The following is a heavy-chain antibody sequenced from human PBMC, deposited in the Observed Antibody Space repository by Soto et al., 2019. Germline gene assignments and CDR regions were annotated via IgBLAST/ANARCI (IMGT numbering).Heavy chain of an antibody. J-gene: IGHJ1*01. Sequence: GASVKVSCKASGYTFTSYGISWVRQAPGQGLEWMGWISAYNGNTNYAQKLQGRVTMTTDTSTSTAYMELRSLRSDDTAVYYCARGVWSYDIPPYFQHWGQGTLVTVSS. CDR1: GYTFTSYG. CDR2: ISAYNGNT. V-gene: IGHV1-18*01. CDR3: ARGVWSYDIPPYFQH. D-gene: IGHD3-9*01.